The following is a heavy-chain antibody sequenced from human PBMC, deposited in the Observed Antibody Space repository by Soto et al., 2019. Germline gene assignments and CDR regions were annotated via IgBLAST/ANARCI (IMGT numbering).Heavy chain of an antibody. CDR1: GFTFSSYG. J-gene: IGHJ4*02. V-gene: IGHV3-30*18. Sequence: QVQLVESGGGVVQPGRSLRLSCAASGFTFSSYGMHWVRQAPGKGLEWVAVISYDGSNKYYADSVKGRFTISRDNSKNTLYLQMNSLRAEDTAVYYGAKDQRIVVVVAALDYWGQGTLVTVSS. D-gene: IGHD2-15*01. CDR2: ISYDGSNK. CDR3: AKDQRIVVVVAALDY.